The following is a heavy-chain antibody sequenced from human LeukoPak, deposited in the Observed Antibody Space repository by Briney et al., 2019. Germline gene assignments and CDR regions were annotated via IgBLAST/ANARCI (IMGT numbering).Heavy chain of an antibody. V-gene: IGHV3-30*18. CDR3: AKDISVTPYY. Sequence: GGSLRLSCAASGFTFSSYGMHWVRQAPGKGLEWVAVISYDGSNKYYADSVKGRFTISRDNFKNTLYLQMNSLRAEDTAVYYCAKDISVTPYYWGQGTLVTVSS. CDR2: ISYDGSNK. D-gene: IGHD4-17*01. CDR1: GFTFSSYG. J-gene: IGHJ4*02.